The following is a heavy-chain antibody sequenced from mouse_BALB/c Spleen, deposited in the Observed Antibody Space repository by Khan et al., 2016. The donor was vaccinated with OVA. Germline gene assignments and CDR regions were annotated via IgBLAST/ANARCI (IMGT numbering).Heavy chain of an antibody. V-gene: IGHV1-4*01. D-gene: IGHD2-14*01. CDR2: IIPSNDYT. CDR3: AREGAYYRSDGWFAY. J-gene: IGHJ3*01. Sequence: QVQLKESGAELARPGASVKMSCKASGYTFTTYTIHWVKQRPGQGLEWIGYIIPSNDYTNYNQKFKERATLSADKSSSTAYMQLSSLKSEDSAVYYCAREGAYYRSDGWFAYWDQGTLVTVSA. CDR1: GYTFTTYT.